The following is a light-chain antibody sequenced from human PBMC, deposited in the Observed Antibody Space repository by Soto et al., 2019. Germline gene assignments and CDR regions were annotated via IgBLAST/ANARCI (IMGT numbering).Light chain of an antibody. Sequence: EIVLSQSPGTLSLSTGERATLSCRSSQNVTSNYLAWYQLKPGQAPRLFMYGASSRATGIPDRFSGSGSGTDFSLIIGRLEPEYFAVYICQQYGASPWTFGQGTKVDI. CDR2: GAS. J-gene: IGKJ1*01. CDR1: QNVTSNY. CDR3: QQYGASPWT. V-gene: IGKV3-20*01.